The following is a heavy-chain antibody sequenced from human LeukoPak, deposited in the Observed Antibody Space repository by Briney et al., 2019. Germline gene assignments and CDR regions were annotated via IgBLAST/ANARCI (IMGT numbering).Heavy chain of an antibody. V-gene: IGHV4-4*02. D-gene: IGHD5-24*01. CDR2: ISHDGST. CDR1: GVSISSSNW. CDR3: ARGDNYVFDV. J-gene: IGHJ2*01. Sequence: SGTLSLTCVVSGVSISSSNWWSWVRQPPEKGLEWIGEISHDGSTNYNPSLKSRVTISVDKSNNHFSLKLTSVTAADTAMYYCARGDNYVFDVWGRGTLVSVSS.